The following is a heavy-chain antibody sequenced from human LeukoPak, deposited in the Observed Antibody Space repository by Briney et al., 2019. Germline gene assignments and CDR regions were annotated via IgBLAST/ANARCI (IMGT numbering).Heavy chain of an antibody. Sequence: PSETLSLTCTVSGGSISSSSYYWGWIRQPPGKGLEWIGEINHSGSTNYNPSLKSRVTISVDTSKNQFSLKLSSVTAADTAVYYCARGHTSNYDFWSGYYTDYFDYWGQGTLVTVSS. J-gene: IGHJ4*02. D-gene: IGHD3-3*01. CDR2: INHSGST. V-gene: IGHV4-39*07. CDR1: GGSISSSSYY. CDR3: ARGHTSNYDFWSGYYTDYFDY.